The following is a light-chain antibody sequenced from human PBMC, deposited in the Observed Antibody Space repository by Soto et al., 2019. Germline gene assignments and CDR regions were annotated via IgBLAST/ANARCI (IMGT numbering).Light chain of an antibody. Sequence: QSALTQPASVSGSPGQSITISCTGTSNDVGSYNLVSWYQQHPGKAPKLMIYVGSKRPSGVSNRFSGSKSDNTASLTISGLQAEDEADYYCCSYARSSTFVFGGGTKLTVL. J-gene: IGLJ2*01. CDR1: SNDVGSYNL. V-gene: IGLV2-23*03. CDR2: VGS. CDR3: CSYARSSTFV.